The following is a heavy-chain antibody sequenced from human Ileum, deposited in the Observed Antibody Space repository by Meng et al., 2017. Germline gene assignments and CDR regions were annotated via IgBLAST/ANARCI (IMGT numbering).Heavy chain of an antibody. CDR2: KFNDGRT. CDR3: ARDNWGSIDY. J-gene: IGHJ4*02. CDR1: GGSVSSDSYY. V-gene: IGHV4-61*01. Sequence: SETLSLTCTVSGGSVSSDSYYWTWVRQSPGKGLEWMGYKFNDGRTNYNPSLKSRVTMSVDTSKNQFSLRVSSVTAADTAVYYCARDNWGSIDYWGQGTLVTVSS. D-gene: IGHD7-27*01.